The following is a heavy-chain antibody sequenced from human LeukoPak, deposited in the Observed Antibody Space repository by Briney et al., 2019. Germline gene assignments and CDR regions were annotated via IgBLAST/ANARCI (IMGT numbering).Heavy chain of an antibody. Sequence: GGSLRLSCAASGFTFSSYGMHWVRQAPGKGLEWVAVISYDGSNKYYADSVKGRFTISRDNSKNTLYLQMNSLRAEDTAVYYCAKVKYSYGLYYYYGMDVWGQGTTVTVSS. D-gene: IGHD5-18*01. CDR2: ISYDGSNK. J-gene: IGHJ6*02. CDR3: AKVKYSYGLYYYYGMDV. CDR1: GFTFSSYG. V-gene: IGHV3-30*18.